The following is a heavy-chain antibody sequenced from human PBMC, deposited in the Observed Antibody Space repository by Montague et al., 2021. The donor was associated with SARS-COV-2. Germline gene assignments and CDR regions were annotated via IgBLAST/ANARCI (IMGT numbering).Heavy chain of an antibody. D-gene: IGHD3-10*01. Sequence: SLRLSCAASGFTFSSYSINWVRQAPGKGLEWVSSISKISDYIYYADSVKGRFTISRDNAKNSLYLQMNSLRAEDTAVYYCARPSRESGAWYGMDVWGQGTTVTVSS. CDR1: GFTFSSYS. CDR2: ISKISDYI. J-gene: IGHJ6*02. V-gene: IGHV3-21*01. CDR3: ARPSRESGAWYGMDV.